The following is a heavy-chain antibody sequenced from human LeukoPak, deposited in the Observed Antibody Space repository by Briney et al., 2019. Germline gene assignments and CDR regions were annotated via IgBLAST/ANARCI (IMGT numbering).Heavy chain of an antibody. CDR3: ARPSSRCSSTSCYAFDI. Sequence: GASVKVSCKASGGTFSSYAISWVRQAPGQGLEWMGWINPNSGGTNYAQKFQGRVTMTRDTSISTAYMELSRLRSDDTAVYYCARPSSRCSSTSCYAFDIWGQGTMVTVSS. V-gene: IGHV1-2*02. D-gene: IGHD2-2*01. CDR2: INPNSGGT. CDR1: GGTFSSYA. J-gene: IGHJ3*02.